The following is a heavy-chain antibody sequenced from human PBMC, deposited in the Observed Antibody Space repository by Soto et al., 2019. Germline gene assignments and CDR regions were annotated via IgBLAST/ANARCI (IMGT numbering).Heavy chain of an antibody. CDR3: ASEVRMLRVAGGMDV. J-gene: IGHJ6*02. V-gene: IGHV4-30-2*01. CDR2: IYHTGTT. CDR1: GGSITSSGYS. Sequence: PSETLSLTCAVSGGSITSSGYSWTWIRQPPGKGLEWIGYIYHTGTTYYNPSLKSRLTISLDRSKNHFSLTLTSVTAAVPAVYFCASEVRMLRVAGGMDVWGQGTLVAASS. D-gene: IGHD3-10*01.